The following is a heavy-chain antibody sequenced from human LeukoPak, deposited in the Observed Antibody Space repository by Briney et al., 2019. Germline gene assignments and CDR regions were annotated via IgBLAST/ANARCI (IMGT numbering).Heavy chain of an antibody. CDR2: MNPNSGNT. D-gene: IGHD3-22*01. CDR1: GYTFTSYY. CDR3: AREDYYDSGSSDY. Sequence: ASVKVSCKASGYTFTSYYMHWVRQAPGQGLEWMGWMNPNSGNTAYAQKFQGRVTITRNTSISTAYMELSSLRSEDTAIYYCAREDYYDSGSSDYWGQGTLVTVSS. V-gene: IGHV1-8*03. J-gene: IGHJ4*02.